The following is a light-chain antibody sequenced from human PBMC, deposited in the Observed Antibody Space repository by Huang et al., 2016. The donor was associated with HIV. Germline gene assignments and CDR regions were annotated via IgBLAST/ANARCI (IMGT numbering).Light chain of an antibody. Sequence: DIQMTQSPSSLSASVGDRVTITCRASQTLNSYLHWYQQKPGKAPQLLIYAASNLQSGVPSRFSGGGSGTDFTLTISSLQPEDFATYYCQQTYSSPRTFGQGTKVDIK. J-gene: IGKJ1*01. CDR2: AAS. CDR1: QTLNSY. V-gene: IGKV1-39*01. CDR3: QQTYSSPRT.